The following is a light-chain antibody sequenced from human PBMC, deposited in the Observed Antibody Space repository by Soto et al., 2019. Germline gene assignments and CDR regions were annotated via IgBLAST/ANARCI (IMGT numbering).Light chain of an antibody. Sequence: IVLTQSPGTLSLSPGEGATLSCRTSQSVSIRHLAWYQQRPGQAPRLLNYATSDRATGTPDRFSGSGSGTDFTLTITSLEPEDFAVYYCQQYGTSWTFGQGTKVEI. CDR3: QQYGTSWT. CDR1: QSVSIRH. V-gene: IGKV3-20*01. J-gene: IGKJ1*01. CDR2: ATS.